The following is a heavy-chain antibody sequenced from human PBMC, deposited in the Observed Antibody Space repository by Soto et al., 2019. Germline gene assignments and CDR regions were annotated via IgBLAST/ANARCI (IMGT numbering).Heavy chain of an antibody. D-gene: IGHD1-26*01. CDR1: GFTFSSYA. J-gene: IGHJ4*02. Sequence: QVQLVESGGGVVQPGRSLRLSCAASGFTFSSYAMHWVRQAPGKGLEWVAVISYDGSNKYYADSVKGRFTISRDNSKSTLYLQMNSLRAEDTAVYYCARGWGELPDYWGQGTLVTVSS. V-gene: IGHV3-30-3*01. CDR2: ISYDGSNK. CDR3: ARGWGELPDY.